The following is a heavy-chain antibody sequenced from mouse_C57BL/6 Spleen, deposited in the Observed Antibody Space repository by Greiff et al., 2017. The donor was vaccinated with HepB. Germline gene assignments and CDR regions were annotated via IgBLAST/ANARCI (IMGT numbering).Heavy chain of an antibody. Sequence: EVQLQQPGPELVKPGASVKISCKASGYTFTDYYMNWVKQSHGKGLEWMGDINPYDVDTSYNQKFKGTSTLTVDKSSSTAYMELSSLTSEDAAVYYCARDDGLRGFDVWGKGTPVTVSA. CDR2: INPYDVDT. CDR1: GYTFTDYY. J-gene: IGHJ1*03. D-gene: IGHD2-2*01. V-gene: IGHV1-26*01. CDR3: ARDDGLRGFDV.